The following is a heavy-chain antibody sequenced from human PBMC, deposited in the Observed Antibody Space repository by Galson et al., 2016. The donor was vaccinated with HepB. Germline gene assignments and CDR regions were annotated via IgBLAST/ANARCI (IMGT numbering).Heavy chain of an antibody. J-gene: IGHJ2*01. CDR3: ASGTTVTTSNSFWYFDL. CDR2: ISGSGGET. V-gene: IGHV3-23*01. D-gene: IGHD4-17*01. Sequence: SLRLSCAASGFTFSNYAMSWVRQAPGKGLEWVSTISGSGGETHYADSVKGRFTFSRDNSKNTMYVQMTSLRAEDTAVYYCASGTTVTTSNSFWYFDLWGRGTLVTVSS. CDR1: GFTFSNYA.